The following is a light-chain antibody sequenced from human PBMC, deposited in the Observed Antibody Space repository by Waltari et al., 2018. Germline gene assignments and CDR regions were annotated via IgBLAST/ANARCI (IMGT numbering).Light chain of an antibody. J-gene: IGLJ3*02. CDR3: QTGGHGTWV. Sequence: QLVLTQSPSASASLGASVKLTCTLSSGHSSNVIALLQQQPEKGPRYLMKVNSDVSHNKGDEIPDRFSGSSSGAERYLTISSLQSEDEADYYCQTGGHGTWVFGGGTKLTVL. CDR1: SGHSSNV. CDR2: VNSDVSH. V-gene: IGLV4-69*01.